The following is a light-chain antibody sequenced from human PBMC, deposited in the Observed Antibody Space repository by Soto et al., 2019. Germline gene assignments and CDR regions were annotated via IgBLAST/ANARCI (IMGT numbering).Light chain of an antibody. CDR2: HAS. Sequence: EIVLTQSPGTLSLSPGERATLSCRASQTISFNSLAWYQQKPGQAPRLLIYHASTRATGIPDRFSGSGSGTDFTLTISRLEPEDFAGYYCQSYGSSSMYTFGQGTNLEIK. CDR1: QTISFNS. V-gene: IGKV3-20*01. CDR3: QSYGSSSMYT. J-gene: IGKJ2*01.